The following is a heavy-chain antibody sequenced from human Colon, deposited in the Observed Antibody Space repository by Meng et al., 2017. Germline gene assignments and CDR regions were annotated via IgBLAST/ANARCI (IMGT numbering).Heavy chain of an antibody. CDR2: IHPNSGTK. CDR1: GYNFTGYY. D-gene: IGHD3-10*01. CDR3: VRDGSYYDFDY. J-gene: IGHJ4*02. Sequence: QVQLVQSGAEVKKPGASVKVSCKASGYNFTGYYIHWVRQAPGEGLEWMGWIHPNSGTKHSEQKFQGRVTMSRDTSISTAYMDLSSLRSDDSAIYYCVRDGSYYDFDYWGQGTLVTVSS. V-gene: IGHV1-2*02.